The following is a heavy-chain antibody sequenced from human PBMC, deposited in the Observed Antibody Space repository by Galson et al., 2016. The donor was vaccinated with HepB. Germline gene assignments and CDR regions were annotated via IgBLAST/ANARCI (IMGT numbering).Heavy chain of an antibody. J-gene: IGHJ3*02. CDR1: GGTFTSSA. D-gene: IGHD3-3*01. V-gene: IGHV1-69*13. Sequence: SVKVSCKASGGTFTSSAISWVRQAPGQGLEWMGQLITPSGTAYYAENFQGRITISADEPTNTAHMALSTLRSEDTAVYYCATPTIQGEVITLDIWGQGTMVTVSS. CDR3: ATPTIQGEVITLDI. CDR2: LITPSGTA.